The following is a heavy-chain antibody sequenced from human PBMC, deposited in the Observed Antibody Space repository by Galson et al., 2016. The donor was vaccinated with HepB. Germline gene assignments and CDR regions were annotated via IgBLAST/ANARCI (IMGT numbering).Heavy chain of an antibody. D-gene: IGHD3-3*01. CDR3: VRGSGPDLWSVDRGWFDT. CDR1: GFKFDDNV. CDR2: INWNGGST. J-gene: IGHJ5*02. Sequence: SLRLSCAAPGFKFDDNVMNWVRQAPGKGLEWVSAINWNGGSTGYADFVKGRFTVSRDNAKKFLFLHMDSLTPEDTAFYHCVRGSGPDLWSVDRGWFDTWGQGTLVTVSS. V-gene: IGHV3-20*01.